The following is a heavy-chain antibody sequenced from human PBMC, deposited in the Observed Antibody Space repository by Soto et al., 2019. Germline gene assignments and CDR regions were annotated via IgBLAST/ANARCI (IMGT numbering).Heavy chain of an antibody. CDR2: IYYSGST. CDR1: GGSISTYY. Sequence: SSETLSLTCTVSGGSISTYYWSWIRQPPGKGLEWIGYIYYSGSTNYNPSLKSRVTISVDTSKNQFSLKLSSVSAADTAVYYCARDGSRYDFWSGPYYFDYWGQGTLVTAPQ. V-gene: IGHV4-59*01. CDR3: ARDGSRYDFWSGPYYFDY. D-gene: IGHD3-3*01. J-gene: IGHJ4*02.